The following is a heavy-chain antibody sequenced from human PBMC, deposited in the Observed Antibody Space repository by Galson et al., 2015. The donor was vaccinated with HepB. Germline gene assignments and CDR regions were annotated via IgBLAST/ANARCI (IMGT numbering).Heavy chain of an antibody. Sequence: PALVKPTQTLTLTCTPSGFSINTRGVGVVWIRQPPGKALEWLAVIYWNDDKRYRSSLNSRLTITKDTSKNQVVLTMTNMDPVDTGTYYCAHRRESTSPDNWFDPWGQGTLVTVSS. J-gene: IGHJ5*02. CDR2: IYWNDDK. CDR3: AHRRESTSPDNWFDP. D-gene: IGHD2/OR15-2a*01. V-gene: IGHV2-5*01. CDR1: GFSINTRGVG.